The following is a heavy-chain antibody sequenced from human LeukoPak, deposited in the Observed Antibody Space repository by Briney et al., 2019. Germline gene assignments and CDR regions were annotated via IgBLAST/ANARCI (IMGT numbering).Heavy chain of an antibody. CDR3: ARQLGYCSGGSCYYSGGYYYYMDV. CDR1: GYSISSGYY. J-gene: IGHJ6*03. D-gene: IGHD2-15*01. V-gene: IGHV4-38-2*02. CDR2: IYHSGST. Sequence: SETLSLTCTVSGYSISSGYYWGWIRQPPGKGLEWIGSIYHSGSTYYNPSLKSRVTISVDTSKNQFSLKLSSVTAADTAVYYCARQLGYCSGGSCYYSGGYYYYMDVWGKGTTVTVSS.